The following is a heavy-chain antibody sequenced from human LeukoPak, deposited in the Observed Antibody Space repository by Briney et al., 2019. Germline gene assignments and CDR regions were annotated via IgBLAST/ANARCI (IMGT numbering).Heavy chain of an antibody. V-gene: IGHV3-48*03. CDR1: GFTLSSYE. CDR2: ISNSGDRI. CDR3: ARDLFESACDY. J-gene: IGHJ4*02. D-gene: IGHD2-21*01. Sequence: GGSLRLSCTVSGFTLSSYEMSWVRQSPGKGLELISYISNSGDRIYYADSVKGRFTIPRDNVKNSLYLQMNSLRAEDSAVYYCARDLFESACDYWGQGTLVTVSS.